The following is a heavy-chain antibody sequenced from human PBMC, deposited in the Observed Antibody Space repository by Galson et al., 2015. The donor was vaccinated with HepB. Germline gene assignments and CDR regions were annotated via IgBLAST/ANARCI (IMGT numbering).Heavy chain of an antibody. CDR2: IIPIFGTA. CDR1: GGTFSGYA. Sequence: SVKVSCKASGGTFSGYAISWVRQAPGQGLEWMGGIIPIFGTANYAQKFQGRVTITADKSTSTAYMELSSLRSEDTAVYYCAREEYGGNSGSTPGAFDIWGQGTMVTVSS. J-gene: IGHJ3*02. CDR3: AREEYGGNSGSTPGAFDI. D-gene: IGHD4-23*01. V-gene: IGHV1-69*06.